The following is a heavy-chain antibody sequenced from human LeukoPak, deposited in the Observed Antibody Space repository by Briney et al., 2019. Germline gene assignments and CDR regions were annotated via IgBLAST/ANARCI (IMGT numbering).Heavy chain of an antibody. D-gene: IGHD1-20*01. J-gene: IGHJ4*02. V-gene: IGHV3-30*18. Sequence: PGGSLRLSCAASGFTFSSYGMHWVRQAPGKGLEWVAVISYDGSSKYYADSVQGRFTISRDNSKNTLYLQMNSLRADDTALYYCAKDSAYNWNYVDYWGQGTLVTVSS. CDR2: ISYDGSSK. CDR1: GFTFSSYG. CDR3: AKDSAYNWNYVDY.